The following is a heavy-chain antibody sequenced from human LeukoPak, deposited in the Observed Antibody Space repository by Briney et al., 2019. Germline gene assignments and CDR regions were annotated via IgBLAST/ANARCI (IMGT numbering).Heavy chain of an antibody. CDR1: GGSVSRYY. CDR2: IYYTGGT. Sequence: SETLSLTCSVSGGSVSRYYWSWIRQAPGERLEWIGYIYYTGGTDYNPSLKSRVTMSVDTSKNQFSLDLTSVTAADTAVYYCARILVEMATIDAFDIWGQGTMVTVSS. D-gene: IGHD5-24*01. V-gene: IGHV4-59*08. CDR3: ARILVEMATIDAFDI. J-gene: IGHJ3*02.